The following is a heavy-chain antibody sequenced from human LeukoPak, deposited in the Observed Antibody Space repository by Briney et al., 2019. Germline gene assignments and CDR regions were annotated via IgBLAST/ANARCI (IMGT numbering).Heavy chain of an antibody. CDR2: INHSGST. Sequence: SETLSLTCAVYGGSFSGYYWSWIRQPPGKGLEWIGEINHSGSTNYNPSLKSRVTISVDTSKNQFSLKLSSVTAADTAVYYCAGYCSSTSCYTPFDYWGQGTLVTVSS. D-gene: IGHD2-2*02. CDR1: GGSFSGYY. CDR3: AGYCSSTSCYTPFDY. J-gene: IGHJ4*02. V-gene: IGHV4-34*01.